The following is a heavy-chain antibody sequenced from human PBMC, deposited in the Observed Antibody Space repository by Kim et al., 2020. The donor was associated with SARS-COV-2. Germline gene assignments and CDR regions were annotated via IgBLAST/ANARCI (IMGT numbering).Heavy chain of an antibody. Sequence: VKGRFTISRDNSKNTLYLQMNSLRAEDTAVYYCAKRRGIKELELLGAYFDYWGQGTLVTVSS. J-gene: IGHJ4*02. V-gene: IGHV3-23*01. CDR3: AKRRGIKELELLGAYFDY. D-gene: IGHD1-7*01.